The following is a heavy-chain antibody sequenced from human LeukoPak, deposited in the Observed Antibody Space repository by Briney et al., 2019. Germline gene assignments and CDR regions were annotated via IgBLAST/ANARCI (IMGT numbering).Heavy chain of an antibody. CDR1: GXTFSSYS. Sequence: GGSLRLSCVASGXTFSSYSMNWVRQAPGKGLEWVSYISSSSNTIYYADSVKGRFTISRDNAKNSLYLQMNSLRAEDTAVYYCARVMGTGFDYWGQGTLVTVSS. J-gene: IGHJ4*02. V-gene: IGHV3-48*01. D-gene: IGHD1-14*01. CDR2: ISSSSNTI. CDR3: ARVMGTGFDY.